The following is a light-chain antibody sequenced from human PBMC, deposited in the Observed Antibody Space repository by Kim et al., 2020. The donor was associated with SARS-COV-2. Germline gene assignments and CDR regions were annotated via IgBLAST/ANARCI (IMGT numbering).Light chain of an antibody. V-gene: IGKV1-33*01. CDR2: GAS. J-gene: IGKJ2*01. CDR3: QQYEDVPYS. CDR1: QDIGTY. Sequence: ASVGDKVTITCQAGQDIGTYLNWYQQKAGKAPYLLSYGASTLEAGVPSRFTGDGSGTDFTLAIDSLQPEDVGTYYCQQYEDVPYSFGRGTKLEI.